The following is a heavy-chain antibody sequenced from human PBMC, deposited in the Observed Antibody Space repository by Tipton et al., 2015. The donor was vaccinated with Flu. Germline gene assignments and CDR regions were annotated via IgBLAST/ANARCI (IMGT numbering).Heavy chain of an antibody. J-gene: IGHJ3*02. CDR1: GFTFDDYA. CDR2: ISWNSGSI. Sequence: RSLRLSCAASGFTFDDYAMHWVRQAPGKGLEWVSGISWNSGSIGYADSVKGRFTISRDNAKNSLYLQMNSLRAEDTALYYCASRIAAAGTGAFDIWGQGTMVTVSS. D-gene: IGHD6-13*01. CDR3: ASRIAAAGTGAFDI. V-gene: IGHV3-9*01.